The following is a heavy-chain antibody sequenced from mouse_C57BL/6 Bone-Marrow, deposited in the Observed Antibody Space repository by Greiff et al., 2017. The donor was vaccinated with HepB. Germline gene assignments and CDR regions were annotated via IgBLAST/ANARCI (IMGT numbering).Heavy chain of an antibody. Sequence: EVKVEESGGGLVKPGGSLKLSCAASGFTFSDYGMHWVRQAPEKGLEWVAYISSGSSTIYYADTVKGRFTISRDNAKNTLFLQMTSLRSEDTAMYYCARGRGYWYFDVWGTGTTVTVSS. CDR1: GFTFSDYG. CDR2: ISSGSSTI. CDR3: ARGRGYWYFDV. V-gene: IGHV5-17*01. J-gene: IGHJ1*03.